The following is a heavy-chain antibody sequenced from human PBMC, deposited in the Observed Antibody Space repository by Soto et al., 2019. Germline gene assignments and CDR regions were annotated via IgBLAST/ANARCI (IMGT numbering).Heavy chain of an antibody. CDR2: ISGSGGST. V-gene: IGHV3-23*01. D-gene: IGHD3-22*01. CDR3: AKPQRYYDSSGYYPLGY. CDR1: GFTFSSYA. J-gene: IGHJ4*02. Sequence: GGSVRLSCAASGFTFSSYAMSWVRQAPGKGLEWVSAISGSGGSTYYADSVKGRFTISRDNSKNTLYLQMNSLRAEGTAVYYCAKPQRYYDSSGYYPLGYWGQGTLVTVSS.